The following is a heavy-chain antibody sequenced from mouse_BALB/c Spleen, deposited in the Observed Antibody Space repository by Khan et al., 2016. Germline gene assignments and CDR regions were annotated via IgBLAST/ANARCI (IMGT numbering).Heavy chain of an antibody. V-gene: IGHV9-3*02. Sequence: QIQLVQSGPELKKPGETVKISCKASGYTFTNYGMNWVKQAPGKGLKWMGWINTNTGEPTYAEEFKGRFAFSLETSASTAYLKINNLKNEDTATYFCAEDYYGSNCFAYWGQGTLVTVSA. CDR2: INTNTGEP. CDR1: GYTFTNYG. CDR3: AEDYYGSNCFAY. D-gene: IGHD1-1*01. J-gene: IGHJ3*01.